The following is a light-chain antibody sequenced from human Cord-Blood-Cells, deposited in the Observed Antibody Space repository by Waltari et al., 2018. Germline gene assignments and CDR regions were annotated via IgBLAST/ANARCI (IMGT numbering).Light chain of an antibody. CDR1: HGAVTSGYY. CDR3: LLYYGGAGV. CDR2: STS. J-gene: IGLJ3*02. Sequence: QTVVPQEPSLTVSPGGPVTLTCASSHGAVTSGYYPNWFQQKPGQAPRSLIYSTSNKPSWTPARFSGSLLGGKAALTLSGVQPEDEAEYYCLLYYGGAGVFGGGTKLTVL. V-gene: IGLV7-43*01.